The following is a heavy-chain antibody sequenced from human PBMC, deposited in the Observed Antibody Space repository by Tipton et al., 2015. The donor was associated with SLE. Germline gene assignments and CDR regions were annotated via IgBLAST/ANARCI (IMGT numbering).Heavy chain of an antibody. J-gene: IGHJ5*02. CDR1: GGSISNYY. V-gene: IGHV4-59*01. CDR3: AREDDSSYGNWFDP. CDR2: IYYSGST. D-gene: IGHD4-11*01. Sequence: TLSLTCTDSGGSISNYYWNWIRQPPGKGLEWIGYIYYSGSTNYNPSLKSRVTISVDTSKNQFSLKLSSVTAADTAVYYCAREDDSSYGNWFDPWGQGTLVTVSS.